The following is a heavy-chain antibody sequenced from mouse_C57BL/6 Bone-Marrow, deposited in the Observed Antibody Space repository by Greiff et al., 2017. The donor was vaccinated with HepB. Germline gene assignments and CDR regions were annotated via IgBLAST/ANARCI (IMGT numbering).Heavy chain of an antibody. V-gene: IGHV1-53*01. CDR1: GYTFTSYW. CDR2: INPSNGDT. CDR3: ARCSSYYYYAMDY. Sequence: VQLQQPGTELVKPGASVKLSCKASGYTFTSYWMHWVKQRPGQGLEWIGNINPSNGDTNYNEKFKSKATLTVDKSSSTAYMQLSSLTSEDSAVYYCARCSSYYYYAMDYWGQGTSVTVSS. D-gene: IGHD1-1*01. J-gene: IGHJ4*01.